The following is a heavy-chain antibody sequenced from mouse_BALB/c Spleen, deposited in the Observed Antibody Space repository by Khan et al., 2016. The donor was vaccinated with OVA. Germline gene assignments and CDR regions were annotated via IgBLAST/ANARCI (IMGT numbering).Heavy chain of an antibody. CDR2: INPKNGGT. Sequence: VQLQQPGPELVKPGASVKISCKTSGYTFPEYTVHWVKQSLGKSLDWIGVINPKNGGTAYNQKFKGKATLTVDKSSSTAYMEFRSLTSDYSAVYYCARDAGRYWGQGTSVTVAS. CDR3: ARDAGRY. J-gene: IGHJ4*01. CDR1: GYTFPEYT. V-gene: IGHV1-18*01. D-gene: IGHD3-3*01.